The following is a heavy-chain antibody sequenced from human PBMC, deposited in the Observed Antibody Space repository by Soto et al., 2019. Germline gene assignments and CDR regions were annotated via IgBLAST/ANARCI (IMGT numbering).Heavy chain of an antibody. V-gene: IGHV1-46*01. CDR2: INPSGGST. CDR3: ARGITLPTPLDY. J-gene: IGHJ4*02. CDR1: GYTFTSFY. D-gene: IGHD1-20*01. Sequence: ASVKVSCKASGYTFTSFYMHWVRQAPGQGPEWVGIINPSGGSTSYAQNFQGRISMTSDTSTNTVYMELSSLRSEDTAVYYCARGITLPTPLDYWGQGTLVTVSS.